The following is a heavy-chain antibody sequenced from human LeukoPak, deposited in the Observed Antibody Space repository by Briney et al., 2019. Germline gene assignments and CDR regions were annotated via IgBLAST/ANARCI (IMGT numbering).Heavy chain of an antibody. J-gene: IGHJ4*02. CDR3: AAEDCSSTSCYVTRGRHFDY. V-gene: IGHV4-39*07. D-gene: IGHD2-2*01. CDR2: IYYSGST. Sequence: SETLSLTCTVSGGSISSSSYYWGWIRQPPGKGLEWIGSIYYSGSTYYNPSLKSRVTISVDTSKNQFSLKLSSVTAADTAVYYCAAEDCSSTSCYVTRGRHFDYWGQGTLVAVSS. CDR1: GGSISSSSYY.